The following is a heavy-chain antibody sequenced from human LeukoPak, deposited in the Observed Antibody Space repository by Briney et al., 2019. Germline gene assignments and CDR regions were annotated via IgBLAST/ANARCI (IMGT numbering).Heavy chain of an antibody. CDR1: GDSISSSSYY. CDR2: IYYSGST. Sequence: SETLSLTCTVSGDSISSSSYYWGWIRQPPGKGLEWIGSIYYSGSTYYNPSLKSRVTISVDTSKNQFSLKLSSVTATDTAVYYCARDRGTWNDDGFDYWGQGTLVTVSS. CDR3: ARDRGTWNDDGFDY. J-gene: IGHJ4*02. V-gene: IGHV4-39*07. D-gene: IGHD1-1*01.